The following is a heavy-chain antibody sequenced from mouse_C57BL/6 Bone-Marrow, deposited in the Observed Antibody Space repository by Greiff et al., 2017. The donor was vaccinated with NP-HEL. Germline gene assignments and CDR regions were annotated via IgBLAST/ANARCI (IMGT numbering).Heavy chain of an antibody. Sequence: QVQLQQPGAELVKPGASVKLSCKASGYTFTSYWMHWVKQRPGQGLEWFGMIHPNSGSTNYNEKFKSKATLTVDKSSSTAYMQLSSLTTEDSAVDYCTRGDYDYAWFAYWGQGTLVTVTA. D-gene: IGHD2-4*01. CDR3: TRGDYDYAWFAY. CDR2: IHPNSGST. CDR1: GYTFTSYW. J-gene: IGHJ3*01. V-gene: IGHV1-64*01.